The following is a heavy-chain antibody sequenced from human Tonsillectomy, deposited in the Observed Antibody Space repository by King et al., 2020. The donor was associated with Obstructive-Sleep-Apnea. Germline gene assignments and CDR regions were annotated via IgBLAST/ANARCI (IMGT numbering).Heavy chain of an antibody. CDR1: GFTFRDYA. CDR3: PRDGSYGSGTLTNWFDP. J-gene: IGHJ5*02. D-gene: IGHD3-10*01. CDR2: VRSKPYGETT. Sequence: VQLVESGGGLVQPGRSLRLSCIGSGFTFRDYAISWFRQAPGKGLEWIGFVRSKPYGETTDYAASVKGRFVISRDDSKSIAYLQMDSLKTEDTALYFCPRDGSYGSGTLTNWFDPWGQGTLVTVS. V-gene: IGHV3-49*03.